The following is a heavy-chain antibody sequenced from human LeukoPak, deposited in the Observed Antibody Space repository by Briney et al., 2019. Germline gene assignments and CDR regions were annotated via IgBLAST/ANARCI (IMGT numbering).Heavy chain of an antibody. CDR1: GGTFISYA. CDR3: ARGFEGSGNWFDT. V-gene: IGHV1-69*06. Sequence: ASVKVSCKASGGTFISYAISWVRQAPGQGVEWMGGIIPIFGTANYAQKFQGRVTITADKSTSTAYMELSSLRSEDTAVYYCARGFEGSGNWFDTWGQGPLVTVSS. D-gene: IGHD6-25*01. J-gene: IGHJ5*02. CDR2: IIPIFGTA.